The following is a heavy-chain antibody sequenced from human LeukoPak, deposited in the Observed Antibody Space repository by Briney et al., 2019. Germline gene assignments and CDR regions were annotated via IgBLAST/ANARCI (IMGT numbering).Heavy chain of an antibody. Sequence: SETLSLTCIVSGGSISSYYWTWIRQPPGKGLEWIGYIYYSGSTNYNPSLKSRVTISVDTSKNQFSLKLSSVTAADTAVYYCAREGGYSYEIDYWGQGTLVTVSS. CDR2: IYYSGST. D-gene: IGHD5-18*01. V-gene: IGHV4-59*01. CDR1: GGSISSYY. J-gene: IGHJ4*02. CDR3: AREGGYSYEIDY.